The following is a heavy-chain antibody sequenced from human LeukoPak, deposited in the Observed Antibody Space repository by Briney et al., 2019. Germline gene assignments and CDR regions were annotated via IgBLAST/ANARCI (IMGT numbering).Heavy chain of an antibody. Sequence: ASVKVSCKVSGYTLTELSMHWVRQAPGKGLEWMGGFDPEDGETIYAQKFQGRVTMTEDTSTDTAYMELSSLRSEDTGVYYCADFDWFTPRKNWFDPWGQGTLVTVSS. D-gene: IGHD3-9*01. CDR3: ADFDWFTPRKNWFDP. J-gene: IGHJ5*02. CDR1: GYTLTELS. V-gene: IGHV1-24*01. CDR2: FDPEDGET.